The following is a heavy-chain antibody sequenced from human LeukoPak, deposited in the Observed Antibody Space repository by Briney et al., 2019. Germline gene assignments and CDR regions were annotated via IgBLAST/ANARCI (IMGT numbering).Heavy chain of an antibody. CDR3: ATNSGWRFDY. D-gene: IGHD2-21*01. CDR2: INFDGSST. V-gene: IGHV3-74*01. Sequence: GGSLRLSCVASGFTLSGYWMQWVRQAPGKGLMWVSRINFDGSSTSFADSVKGRFTISRDNAKNTLYLQMNSLRAEDTAVYYCATNSGWRFDYWGQGTLVTVSS. CDR1: GFTLSGYW. J-gene: IGHJ4*02.